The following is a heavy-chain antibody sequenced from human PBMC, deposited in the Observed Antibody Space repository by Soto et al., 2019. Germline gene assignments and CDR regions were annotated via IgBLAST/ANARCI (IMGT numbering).Heavy chain of an antibody. J-gene: IGHJ4*02. CDR2: IWYDGSNK. CDR1: GFTFSSYG. CDR3: ARGKTYFGY. Sequence: QVQLVESGGNVVQPGRSLRLSCAASGFTFSSYGMHWVRQAPGKGLEWVAVIWYDGSNKYCVDSVKGRFTISRDNSKNTLYLQMNSLRADDTAVYYCARGKTYFGYWGQGTLVTVSS. V-gene: IGHV3-33*01.